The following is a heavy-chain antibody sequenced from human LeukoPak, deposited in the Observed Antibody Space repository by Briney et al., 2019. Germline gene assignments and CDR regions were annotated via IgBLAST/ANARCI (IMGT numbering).Heavy chain of an antibody. Sequence: SVKVSCKASGGTFSSYAISWVRQAPGQGLEWMGGIIPIFGTANYAQKFQGRVTITADESTSTAYMELSSLRSEDTAVYYCASLKYCSSTSCYCNDRGSDAFDTWGQGTMVTVPS. D-gene: IGHD2-2*01. CDR3: ASLKYCSSTSCYCNDRGSDAFDT. V-gene: IGHV1-69*01. CDR1: GGTFSSYA. CDR2: IIPIFGTA. J-gene: IGHJ3*02.